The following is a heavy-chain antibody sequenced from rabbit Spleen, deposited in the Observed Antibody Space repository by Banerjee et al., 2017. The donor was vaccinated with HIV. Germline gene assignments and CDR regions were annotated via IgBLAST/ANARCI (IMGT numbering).Heavy chain of an antibody. CDR3: AREGASRAGYYL. J-gene: IGHJ4*01. D-gene: IGHD1-1*01. Sequence: QEQLEESGGDLVKPEGSLTLTCTASGFSFSISYYMCWVRQAPGKGLEWIACIDTYNGNTYYASWAKGRFTISKTSSTTVTLQMTSLTAADTATYFCAREGASRAGYYLWGPGTLVTVS. CDR2: IDTYNGNT. CDR1: GFSFSISYY. V-gene: IGHV1S45*01.